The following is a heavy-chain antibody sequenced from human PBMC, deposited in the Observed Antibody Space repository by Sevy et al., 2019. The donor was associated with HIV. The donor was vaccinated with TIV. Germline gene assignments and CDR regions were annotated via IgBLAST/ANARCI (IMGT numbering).Heavy chain of an antibody. J-gene: IGHJ5*02. CDR1: GYNFTSYY. V-gene: IGHV1-46*01. D-gene: IGHD2-2*03. CDR2: ITPSGDTT. CDR3: ARVTVLLGIVVVPVARGWFDP. Sequence: ASVKVSCKAAGYNFTSYYIHWVRQAPGQGLEWMGIITPSGDTTTYSQKFQGRVTMTSDTSTSTVYMELSSLRSEDTAVYYCARVTVLLGIVVVPVARGWFDPWGQGTLVTVSS.